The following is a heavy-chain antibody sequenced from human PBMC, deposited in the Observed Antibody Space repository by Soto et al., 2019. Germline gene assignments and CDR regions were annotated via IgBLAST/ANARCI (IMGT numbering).Heavy chain of an antibody. J-gene: IGHJ3*02. V-gene: IGHV1-18*04. Sequence: VASVKVSCKASGYTFTSYGISWVRQAPGQGLEWMGWISAYNGNTNYAQNLQGRVTMTTDTSTTTAYMELRSLRFDDTAVYYCARGSGYYSPDAFDIWGQGTMVTVSS. CDR1: GYTFTSYG. CDR3: ARGSGYYSPDAFDI. D-gene: IGHD3-22*01. CDR2: ISAYNGNT.